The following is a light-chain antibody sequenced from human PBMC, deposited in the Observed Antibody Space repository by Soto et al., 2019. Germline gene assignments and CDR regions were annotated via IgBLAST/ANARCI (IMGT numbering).Light chain of an antibody. CDR1: SSDFGGSKY. Sequence: QSVRTQPASVSGSPGHSITISCTGSSSDFGGSKYVSWYQQHPGKAPRLMIYEVSNRPSGVFNRFSGSKSGNTASLTVSGLQAEDEADYYCSSKTSSGTLYVFGTGTKVTVL. CDR2: EVS. CDR3: SSKTSSGTLYV. V-gene: IGLV2-14*01. J-gene: IGLJ1*01.